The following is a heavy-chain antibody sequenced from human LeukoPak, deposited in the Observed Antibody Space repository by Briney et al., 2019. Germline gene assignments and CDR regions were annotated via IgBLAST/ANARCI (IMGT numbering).Heavy chain of an antibody. J-gene: IGHJ4*02. CDR2: IYYSGST. CDR1: GGSISSGDYY. D-gene: IGHD6-13*01. CDR3: ARGIAAAGTTSSYYFDY. V-gene: IGHV4-30-4*01. Sequence: SETLSLTCTVSGGSISSGDYYWSWIRQPPGKGLEWIVYIYYSGSTYYNPSLKSRVTISVDTSKNQFSLKLSSVTAADTAVYYCARGIAAAGTTSSYYFDYWGQGTLVTVSS.